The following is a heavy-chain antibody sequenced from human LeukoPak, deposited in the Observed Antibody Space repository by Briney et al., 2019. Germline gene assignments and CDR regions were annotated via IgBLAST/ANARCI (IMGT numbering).Heavy chain of an antibody. CDR1: GGTFSSYA. CDR2: IIPIFGTA. Sequence: SVKVSCKASGGTFSSYAISWVRQAPGQGLEWMGGIIPIFGTANYAQKFQGRVTITTDESTSTAYMELSSLRSEDTAVYYCAKNSYGSVIGPYYFDYWGQGTLVTVSS. J-gene: IGHJ4*02. V-gene: IGHV1-69*05. D-gene: IGHD5-18*01. CDR3: AKNSYGSVIGPYYFDY.